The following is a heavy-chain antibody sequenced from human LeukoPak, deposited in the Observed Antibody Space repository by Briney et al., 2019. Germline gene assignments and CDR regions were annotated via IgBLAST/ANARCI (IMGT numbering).Heavy chain of an antibody. J-gene: IGHJ6*03. CDR2: TYTSGST. Sequence: SETLSLTCTVSGGSISSYYWSWIRQPAGKGLEWIGRTYTSGSTNYNPSLKSRVTISVDKSKNQFSLKLSSVTAADTAVYYCARGGAYSSSYYYYMDVWGKGTTVTVSS. V-gene: IGHV4-4*07. D-gene: IGHD6-6*01. CDR3: ARGGAYSSSYYYYMDV. CDR1: GGSISSYY.